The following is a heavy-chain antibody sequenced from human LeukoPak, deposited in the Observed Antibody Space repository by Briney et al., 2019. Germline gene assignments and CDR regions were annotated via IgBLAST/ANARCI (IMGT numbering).Heavy chain of an antibody. J-gene: IGHJ4*02. D-gene: IGHD3-10*01. V-gene: IGHV4-4*02. CDR2: IYHSGST. CDR1: GGSISSSNW. CDR3: ARQLLWFDY. Sequence: PSETLSLTCAVPGGSISSSNWWSWVRQPPGKGLEWIGEIYHSGSTYYNPSLKSRVTISVDTSKNQFSLKLSSVTAADTAVYYCARQLLWFDYWGQGTLVTVSS.